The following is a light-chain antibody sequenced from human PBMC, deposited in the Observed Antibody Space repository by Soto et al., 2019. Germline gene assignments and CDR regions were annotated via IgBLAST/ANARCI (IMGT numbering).Light chain of an antibody. CDR1: SSDVGDYNY. CDR3: TSYTSSRTLYV. Sequence: QSVLTQPASVSGSPGQSITISCTGTSSDVGDYNYVPWYQHHPGKAPKLMIYEVRNRPSGVSNRFSGSKSGNTASLTISGLQAEDEADYYCTSYTSSRTLYVFGTGTKLTVL. CDR2: EVR. V-gene: IGLV2-14*01. J-gene: IGLJ1*01.